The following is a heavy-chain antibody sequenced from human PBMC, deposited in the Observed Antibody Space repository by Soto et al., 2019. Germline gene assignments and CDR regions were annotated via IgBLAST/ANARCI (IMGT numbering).Heavy chain of an antibody. Sequence: GGSLRLSCAASGFTFSNAWMSWVRQAPGKGLEWVGRIKSKTDGGTTDYAAPVKGRFTISRDDSKNTLYLQMNSLKTEDTAVYYCTTQIASSWSLFDYWGQGTLVTVSS. J-gene: IGHJ4*02. CDR3: TTQIASSWSLFDY. D-gene: IGHD6-13*01. CDR2: IKSKTDGGTT. CDR1: GFTFSNAW. V-gene: IGHV3-15*01.